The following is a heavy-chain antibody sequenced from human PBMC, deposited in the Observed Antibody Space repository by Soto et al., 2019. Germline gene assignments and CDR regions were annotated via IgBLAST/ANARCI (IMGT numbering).Heavy chain of an antibody. CDR3: AKDWYSNGDY. J-gene: IGHJ4*02. V-gene: IGHV3-30*18. Sequence: QVQLVESGGGVVQPGRSLRLSCAASGFTFSSYGRHWVRQAPGKGLEWVAVISYDGSNKYYADSVKGRFTISRDNSKNTLYLQMNSLRAEDTAVYYCAKDWYSNGDYWGQGTLVTVSS. CDR2: ISYDGSNK. D-gene: IGHD4-4*01. CDR1: GFTFSSYG.